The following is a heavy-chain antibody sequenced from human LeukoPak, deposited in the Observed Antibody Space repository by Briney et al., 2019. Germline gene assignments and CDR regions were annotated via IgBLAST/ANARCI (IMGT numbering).Heavy chain of an antibody. CDR3: AREGGATEFDY. D-gene: IGHD1-26*01. CDR2: IIPIFGTA. J-gene: IGHJ4*02. CDR1: GGTFSSYA. V-gene: IGHV1-69*05. Sequence: GASVKVSCKASGGTFSSYAISWVRQAPGQGLEWMGRIIPIFGTANYAQKFQGRVTITTDESTSTAYMELSSLRSEDTAEYYCAREGGATEFDYWGQGTLVTVSS.